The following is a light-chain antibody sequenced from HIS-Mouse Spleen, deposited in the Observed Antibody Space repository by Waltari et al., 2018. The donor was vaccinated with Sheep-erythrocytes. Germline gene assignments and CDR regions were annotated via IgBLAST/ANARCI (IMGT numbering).Light chain of an antibody. CDR1: QGISSY. Sequence: AIRMTQSPSSLSASTGDRVTITCRASQGISSYLAWYQQKPGKAPKLLIYAASTLRSGVPSRFSGSGSGTDFTLTISCLQSEDFATYYCQQANSFPITFGQGTRLEIK. J-gene: IGKJ5*01. V-gene: IGKV1-8*01. CDR3: QQANSFPIT. CDR2: AAS.